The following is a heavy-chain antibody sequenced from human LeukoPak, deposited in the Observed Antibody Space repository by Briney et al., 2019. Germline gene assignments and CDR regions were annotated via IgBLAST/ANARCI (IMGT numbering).Heavy chain of an antibody. D-gene: IGHD6-19*01. CDR1: GFTFSSYG. Sequence: GRSLRLSCAASGFTFSSYGMHWVRQAPGKGLEWVAVISYDGSNKYYADSVKGRFTISRDNSKNTLYLQMNSLRAEDTAVYYCAKVPYSSGQYFDYWGQGTLVTVSS. CDR2: ISYDGSNK. V-gene: IGHV3-30*18. CDR3: AKVPYSSGQYFDY. J-gene: IGHJ4*02.